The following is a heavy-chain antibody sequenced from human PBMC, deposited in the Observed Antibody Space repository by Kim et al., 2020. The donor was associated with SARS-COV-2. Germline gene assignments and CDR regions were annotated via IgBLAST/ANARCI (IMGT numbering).Heavy chain of an antibody. CDR1: GYSFTSYW. V-gene: IGHV5-10-1*01. J-gene: IGHJ2*01. CDR3: ARHPLITMVRGATPRWYFDL. CDR2: IDPSDSYT. D-gene: IGHD3-10*01. Sequence: GESLKISCKGSGYSFTSYWISWVRQMPGKGLEWMGRIDPSDSYTNYSPSFQGHVTISADKSISTAYLQWSSLKASDTAMYYCARHPLITMVRGATPRWYFDLWGRGTLVTVSS.